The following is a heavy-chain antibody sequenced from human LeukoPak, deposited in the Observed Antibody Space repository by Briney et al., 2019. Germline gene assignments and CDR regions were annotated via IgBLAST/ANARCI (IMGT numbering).Heavy chain of an antibody. J-gene: IGHJ4*02. V-gene: IGHV3-23*01. CDR3: ATPPRTYDSSGYSDY. Sequence: GGSLRLSCAASGFTFSSYAMSWVRQAPGKGLEWVSAISGSGGSTYYADSVKGRFTISRDNSKNSLYLQMNSLRAEDTAVYYCATPPRTYDSSGYSDYWGQGTLVTVSS. CDR2: ISGSGGST. CDR1: GFTFSSYA. D-gene: IGHD3-22*01.